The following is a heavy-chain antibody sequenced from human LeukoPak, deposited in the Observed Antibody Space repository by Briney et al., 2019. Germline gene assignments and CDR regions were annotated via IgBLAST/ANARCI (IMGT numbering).Heavy chain of an antibody. D-gene: IGHD3-10*01. CDR3: ARTFYYGSGSLDAFDI. CDR1: GGSISSGDYY. J-gene: IGHJ3*02. CDR2: IYCSGST. V-gene: IGHV4-31*03. Sequence: SQTLSLTCTVSGGSISSGDYYWSWIRQHPGKGLEWIGYIYCSGSTYYNPSLKSRVTISLDTSNNQFSLRLSSVTAADTAVYYCARTFYYGSGSLDAFDIWGQGTMVTVSS.